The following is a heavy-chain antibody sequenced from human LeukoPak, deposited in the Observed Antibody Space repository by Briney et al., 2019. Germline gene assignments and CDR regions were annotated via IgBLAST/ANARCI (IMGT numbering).Heavy chain of an antibody. J-gene: IGHJ6*02. D-gene: IGHD2-2*02. CDR2: SYPGDSDT. CDR3: ARRSCSSTSCYRDYYGMDV. V-gene: IGHV5-51*01. Sequence: GESLKISCKGSGYSCTSYWIGWVRQMPGKGLEWMGISYPGDSDTRYSPSFQGQVTISADKSISTAYLQWSSLKASDTAMYYCARRSCSSTSCYRDYYGMDVWGQGTTVTVSS. CDR1: GYSCTSYW.